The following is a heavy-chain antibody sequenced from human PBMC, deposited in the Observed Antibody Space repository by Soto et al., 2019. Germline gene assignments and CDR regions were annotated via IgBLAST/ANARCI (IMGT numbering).Heavy chain of an antibody. D-gene: IGHD5-12*01. J-gene: IGHJ4*02. CDR1: AGSISSNY. V-gene: IGHV4-59*03. CDR2: IHHSGST. Sequence: QVQLQESGPGLVRPSETLSLTCTVSAGSISSNYWHWIRQAPGKGLEWIGLIHHSGSTNYNPSLKSRGTISLDTSKNQLSLKLSSVTAADTAVYYCTIGAGGTTDYWGQGTLVTVSS. CDR3: TIGAGGTTDY.